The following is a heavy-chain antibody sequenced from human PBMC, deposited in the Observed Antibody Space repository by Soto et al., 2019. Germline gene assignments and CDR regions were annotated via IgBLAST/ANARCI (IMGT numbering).Heavy chain of an antibody. Sequence: SETLSLTCDVSGDSINSNHWWNWVRQPPEKGLEWIGQISHSGSTTYNPSLTSRVTISVDKSKNHFSLKLTSVTAADTAVYYCAARHFWSRPWTDRRLDYWGQGTLVTVT. D-gene: IGHD3-3*02. V-gene: IGHV4-4*02. CDR1: GDSINSNHW. J-gene: IGHJ4*02. CDR2: ISHSGST. CDR3: AARHFWSRPWTDRRLDY.